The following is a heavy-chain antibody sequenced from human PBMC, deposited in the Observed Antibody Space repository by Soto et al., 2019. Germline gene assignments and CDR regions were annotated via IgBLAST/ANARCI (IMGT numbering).Heavy chain of an antibody. J-gene: IGHJ6*02. Sequence: ASVKVSCKASGYTFTSYGISWVRQAPGQGLEWMGWISAYNGNTNYAQKLQGRVTMTTDTSTSTAYMGLSSLGSEDTAVYYCARGNYYYGMDVWGQGTTVTVSS. V-gene: IGHV1-18*04. CDR1: GYTFTSYG. CDR2: ISAYNGNT. CDR3: ARGNYYYGMDV.